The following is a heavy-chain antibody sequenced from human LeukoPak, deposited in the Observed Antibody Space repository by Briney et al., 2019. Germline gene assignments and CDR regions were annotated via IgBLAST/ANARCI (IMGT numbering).Heavy chain of an antibody. Sequence: ETLSLTCGVSGTSFTSYYWSWIRQTPGKGLEWVSGVSGSGGGTYYTDSVKGRFTISRDNSKNTLFLQMNSLRVEDTAVYYCANLRGRGAYACSGASCYSYWGQGTLVTVSP. J-gene: IGHJ4*02. CDR1: GTSFTSYY. CDR3: ANLRGRGAYACSGASCYSY. D-gene: IGHD2-15*01. CDR2: VSGSGGGT. V-gene: IGHV3-23*01.